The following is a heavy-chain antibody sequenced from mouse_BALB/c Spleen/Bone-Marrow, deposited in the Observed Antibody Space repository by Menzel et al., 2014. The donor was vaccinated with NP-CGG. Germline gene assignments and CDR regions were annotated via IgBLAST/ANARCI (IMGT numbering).Heavy chain of an antibody. CDR2: IWAGGST. J-gene: IGHJ4*01. Sequence: VQLQQSGPGLVAPSQSLSITCTVSGFSLXSYGVHWVRQPPGKGLEWLGVIWAGGSTNYNSALMSRLSISEDNSKSQVFLKMNSLQTDDTAMYYCARGLLRYFAMDYWGQGTSVTVSS. D-gene: IGHD1-1*01. V-gene: IGHV2-9*02. CDR1: GFSLXSYG. CDR3: ARGLLRYFAMDY.